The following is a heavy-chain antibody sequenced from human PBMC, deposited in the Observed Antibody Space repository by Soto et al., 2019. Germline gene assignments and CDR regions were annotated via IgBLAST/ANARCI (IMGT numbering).Heavy chain of an antibody. CDR3: AKDGPYYYDSSGYYVFDY. CDR2: ISYDGSNK. J-gene: IGHJ4*02. CDR1: GFTFSSYG. Sequence: QVQLVESGGGVVQPGRSLRLSCAASGFTFSSYGMHWVRQAPGKGLEWVAVISYDGSNKYYADSVKGRFTISRDNSKNTRYLQMNSRRAEDTAVYYCAKDGPYYYDSSGYYVFDYWGQGTLVTVSS. D-gene: IGHD3-22*01. V-gene: IGHV3-30*18.